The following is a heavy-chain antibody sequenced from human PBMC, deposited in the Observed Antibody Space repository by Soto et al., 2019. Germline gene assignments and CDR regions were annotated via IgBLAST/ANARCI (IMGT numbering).Heavy chain of an antibody. D-gene: IGHD3-3*01. CDR3: ARIPAITIFGVVIPDPDY. J-gene: IGHJ4*02. Sequence: GASVKVSCKASGYTFTSYGISWVRQAPGQGLEWMGWISAYNGNTNYAQKLQGRVTMTTDTSTSTAYMELRSLRSDDTAVYYCARIPAITIFGVVIPDPDYWGQGTLVTVSS. V-gene: IGHV1-18*01. CDR1: GYTFTSYG. CDR2: ISAYNGNT.